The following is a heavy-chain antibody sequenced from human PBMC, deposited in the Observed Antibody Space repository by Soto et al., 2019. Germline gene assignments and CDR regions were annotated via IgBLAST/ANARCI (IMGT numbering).Heavy chain of an antibody. D-gene: IGHD2-15*01. V-gene: IGHV4-4*02. CDR3: AYAPSVATSWFDP. CDR2: IYHSGST. J-gene: IGHJ5*02. CDR1: GGSISSSNW. Sequence: QVQLQESGPGLVKPSGTLSLTCAVSGGSISSSNWWSWVRQPPGKGLEWIGEIYHSGSTNYNPSRKSRVTISVDRSKNRFSLKLSSVTAADTAVYYCAYAPSVATSWFDPWGQGTLVTVSS.